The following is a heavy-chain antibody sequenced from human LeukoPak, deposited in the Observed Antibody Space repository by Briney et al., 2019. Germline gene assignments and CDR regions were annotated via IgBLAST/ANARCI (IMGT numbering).Heavy chain of an antibody. CDR3: ARSWYNGSGRYYPDWFDP. CDR1: SLSSYE. J-gene: IGHJ5*02. V-gene: IGHV4-39*02. Sequence: SLSSYEMNWVRQPPGKGLEWIGSIYYSGNAYYNPSLRSRVSISVDTSKNHFSLNLSSLPPADTAVYYCARSWYNGSGRYYPDWFDPWGQGTLVTVSS. D-gene: IGHD3-10*01. CDR2: IYYSGNA.